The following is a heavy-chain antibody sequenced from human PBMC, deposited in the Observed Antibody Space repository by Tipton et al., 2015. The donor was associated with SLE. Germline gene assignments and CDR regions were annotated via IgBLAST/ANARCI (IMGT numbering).Heavy chain of an antibody. V-gene: IGHV4-38-2*01. J-gene: IGHJ4*02. D-gene: IGHD3-22*01. CDR3: ARHDYDDNGYYMQYFDY. CDR2: ISHSGNT. Sequence: TLSLTCAVSGYSISSGHYWGWIRQPPGKGLEWIGSISHSGNTYYNPSLKSRVSMSIDTSRNQVFLRLSSVTAADTAIYYCARHDYDDNGYYMQYFDYWGQGTLVTVSS. CDR1: GYSISSGHY.